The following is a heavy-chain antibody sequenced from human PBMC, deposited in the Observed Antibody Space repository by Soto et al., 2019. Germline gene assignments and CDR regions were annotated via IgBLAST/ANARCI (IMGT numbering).Heavy chain of an antibody. V-gene: IGHV3-15*01. CDR3: TTADYDFWSGYPSFDY. CDR2: IKSKTDGGTT. Sequence: GGSLRLSCAASGFTFSNAWMSWVRQAPGKGLEWVGRIKSKTDGGTTDYAAPVKGRFTISRDDSKNTLYLQMNSLKTEDTAVYYCTTADYDFWSGYPSFDYWGQGTLVTVSS. CDR1: GFTFSNAW. D-gene: IGHD3-3*01. J-gene: IGHJ4*02.